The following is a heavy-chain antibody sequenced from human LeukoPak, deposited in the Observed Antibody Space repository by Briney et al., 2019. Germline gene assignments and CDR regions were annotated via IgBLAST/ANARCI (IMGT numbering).Heavy chain of an antibody. Sequence: GRSLRLSCAASGFTFSSYEMNWVRQAPGKGLEWVSYISSSGSTIYYADSVKGRFTISRDNAKNSLYLQMNSLRAEDTAVYYCASQSFAKFDPWGQGILVTVSS. J-gene: IGHJ5*02. V-gene: IGHV3-48*03. CDR2: ISSSGSTI. CDR3: ASQSFAKFDP. D-gene: IGHD3-16*01. CDR1: GFTFSSYE.